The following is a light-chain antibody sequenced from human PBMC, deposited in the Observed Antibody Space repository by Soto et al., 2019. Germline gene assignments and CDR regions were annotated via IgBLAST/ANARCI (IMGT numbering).Light chain of an antibody. J-gene: IGLJ1*01. CDR1: SSDVGGYDF. Sequence: QSVPTQPRSVSGSPGQSVAISCTGTSSDVGGYDFVSWYQQHPAKAPKLIIFDVTKRPSGVPDRFSGSKSGNTASLTISGLQAEDEADYYCCSFAGSYTLYVFGTGTKVTVL. V-gene: IGLV2-11*01. CDR3: CSFAGSYTLYV. CDR2: DVT.